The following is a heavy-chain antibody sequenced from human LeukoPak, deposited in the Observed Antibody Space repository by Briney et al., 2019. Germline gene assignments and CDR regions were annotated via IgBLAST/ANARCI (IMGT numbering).Heavy chain of an antibody. CDR1: GYTFTGYY. J-gene: IGHJ6*02. CDR3: ARVPFTAADDRSYYYYGMDV. D-gene: IGHD6-13*01. Sequence: ASVKVSCKASGYTFTGYYMHWVRQAPGQGLEWMGRINPNSGGTNYAQKFQGRVTMTRDTSISTAYMELSRLRSDDTAVYYCARVPFTAADDRSYYYYGMDVWGQGTTVTVSS. V-gene: IGHV1-2*06. CDR2: INPNSGGT.